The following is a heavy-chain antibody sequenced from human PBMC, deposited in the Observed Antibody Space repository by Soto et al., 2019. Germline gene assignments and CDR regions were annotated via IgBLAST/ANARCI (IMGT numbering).Heavy chain of an antibody. Sequence: PSETLSLTCTVSGASITQYYWNWIRQSPGKGLEWIVSVSSTGSTVYNPSLTSRVTVSLGTSKNQFSLTLNSVTAADTAVYYCARVMRYFDWLFYYGMDVWGQGTTVTVSS. CDR3: ARVMRYFDWLFYYGMDV. V-gene: IGHV4-59*01. J-gene: IGHJ6*02. CDR2: VSSTGST. CDR1: GASITQYY. D-gene: IGHD3-9*01.